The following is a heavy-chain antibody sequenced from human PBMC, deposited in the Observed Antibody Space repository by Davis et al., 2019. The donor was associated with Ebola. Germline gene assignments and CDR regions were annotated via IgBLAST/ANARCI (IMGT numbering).Heavy chain of an antibody. CDR3: AKSLAMVTTGRLSWGPKRVEYSYYAMDV. Sequence: GESLKISCEASGFIMSKYWMAWGRQAPGKGPEWVAHIKEDGSVKDYVDSVKGRFTISRDNSKNTLYLQMDGLRAEDTAVYYCAKSLAMVTTGRLSWGPKRVEYSYYAMDVWGQGTTATVSS. V-gene: IGHV3-7*03. CDR2: IKEDGSVK. D-gene: IGHD4/OR15-4a*01. CDR1: GFIMSKYW. J-gene: IGHJ6*02.